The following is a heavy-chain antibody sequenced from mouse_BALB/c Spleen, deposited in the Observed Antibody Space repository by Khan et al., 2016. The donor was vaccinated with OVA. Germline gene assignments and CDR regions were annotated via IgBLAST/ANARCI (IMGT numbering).Heavy chain of an antibody. D-gene: IGHD2-14*01. CDR1: GYTFTNSG. CDR3: ARVGYSGTMDY. V-gene: IGHV9-3-1*01. CDR2: INTQTGEP. Sequence: QIQLVQSGPELKKPGETVKISCKASGYTFTNSGMNWVKQGPRKGLKWMGWINTQTGEPTYNDDFKGRFAFSLETSSSTASLQSNNLKNEDTAIYFCARVGYSGTMDYWGQGTSVTVSS. J-gene: IGHJ4*01.